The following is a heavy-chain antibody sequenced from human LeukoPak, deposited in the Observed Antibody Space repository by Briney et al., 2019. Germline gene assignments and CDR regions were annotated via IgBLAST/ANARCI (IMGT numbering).Heavy chain of an antibody. Sequence: ASVKVSCKASGYTFTSYYMHWVRQAPGQGLEWMGIINPSGGSTSYAQKFQGRVTMTRDMSTSTVYMELSSLRFEDTAVYYCARGPHYYDSSGFREWDYWGQGTLVTVSS. V-gene: IGHV1-46*01. CDR2: INPSGGST. D-gene: IGHD3-22*01. CDR1: GYTFTSYY. CDR3: ARGPHYYDSSGFREWDY. J-gene: IGHJ4*02.